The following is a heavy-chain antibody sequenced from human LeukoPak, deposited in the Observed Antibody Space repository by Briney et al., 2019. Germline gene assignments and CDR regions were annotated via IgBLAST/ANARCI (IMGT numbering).Heavy chain of an antibody. CDR2: INGDGSDT. D-gene: IGHD3-16*01. CDR1: GFTFSEYW. CDR3: TRPWGI. Sequence: PGGSLRLSCAASGFTFSEYWMHWVRLTPGRRLVWVARINGDGSDTTYADSVKGRFTISRDNAKNTVYLQMNSLTAEDTAVYYCTRPWGIWGQGAVVTVSS. J-gene: IGHJ4*02. V-gene: IGHV3-74*03.